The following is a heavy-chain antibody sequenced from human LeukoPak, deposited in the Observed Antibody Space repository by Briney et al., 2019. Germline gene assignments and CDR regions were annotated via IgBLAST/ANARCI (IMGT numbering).Heavy chain of an antibody. CDR3: AREFIGSWYWDS. V-gene: IGHV3-23*01. CDR2: ISGSGDIT. CDR1: GFTFSSYG. D-gene: IGHD6-13*01. Sequence: AGGSLRLSCAASGFTFSSYGMNWVRQAPGKGLEWVSSISGSGDITHYAGSVKGRFTISRDNSKNTLYLQMNSLRAEDTAVYLCAREFIGSWYWDSWGQGTLVTVSS. J-gene: IGHJ4*02.